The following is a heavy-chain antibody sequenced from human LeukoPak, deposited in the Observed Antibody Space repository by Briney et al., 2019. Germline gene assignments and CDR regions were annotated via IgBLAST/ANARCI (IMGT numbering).Heavy chain of an antibody. CDR1: GFTFSSYT. CDR3: ARELFHSGYDGDNY. CDR2: ISNSISYI. Sequence: GGSLRLSCAASGFTFSSYTMNWVRQAPGKGLEWVSSISNSISYIYYADSVKGRFTISRDNAKNSLYLQMNSLRAEDTAVYYCARELFHSGYDGDNYWGQGTLVTVSP. D-gene: IGHD5-12*01. V-gene: IGHV3-21*01. J-gene: IGHJ4*02.